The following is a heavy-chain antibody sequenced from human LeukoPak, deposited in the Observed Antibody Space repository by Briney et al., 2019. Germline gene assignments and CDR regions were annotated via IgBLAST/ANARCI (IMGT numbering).Heavy chain of an antibody. D-gene: IGHD3-10*01. V-gene: IGHV1-58*02. Sequence: SVKVSCKASGFAFTSSAMQWVRQARGQRLEWIGLIVVGSGNTNYAQKFQERVTITRDMSTSTAYMELSSLRSEDTAVYYCAADGDLYGSGSYNPDYWGQGTLVTVSS. J-gene: IGHJ4*02. CDR3: AADGDLYGSGSYNPDY. CDR2: IVVGSGNT. CDR1: GFAFTSSA.